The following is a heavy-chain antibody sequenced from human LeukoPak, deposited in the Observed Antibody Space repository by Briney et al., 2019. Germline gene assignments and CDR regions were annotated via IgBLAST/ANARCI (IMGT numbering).Heavy chain of an antibody. V-gene: IGHV4-39*07. J-gene: IGHJ3*02. CDR2: INHSGST. Sequence: SETLSLTCTVSGDSINSSSYYWGWIRQPPGKGLEWIGEINHSGSTNYNPSLKSRVTISVDTSKNQFSLKLSSVTAADTAVYYCAREGSYDYVWGSYRYPNPNAFDIWGQGTMVTVSS. D-gene: IGHD3-16*02. CDR1: GDSINSSSYY. CDR3: AREGSYDYVWGSYRYPNPNAFDI.